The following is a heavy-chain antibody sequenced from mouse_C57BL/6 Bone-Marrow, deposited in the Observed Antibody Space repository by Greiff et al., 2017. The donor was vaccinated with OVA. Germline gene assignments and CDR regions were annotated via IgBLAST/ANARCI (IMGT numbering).Heavy chain of an antibody. CDR1: GYAFSSSW. V-gene: IGHV1-82*01. CDR2: IYPGDGDT. Sequence: VQLQQSGPELVKPGASVKISCKASGYAFSSSWMNWVKQRPGKGLEWIGRIYPGDGDTNYNGKFKGKATLTADKSSSTAYIQLSSLTSEESAVYFFARVDGWLLKAYYCDYWGQGTTLTVSS. D-gene: IGHD2-3*01. CDR3: ARVDGWLLKAYYCDY. J-gene: IGHJ2*01.